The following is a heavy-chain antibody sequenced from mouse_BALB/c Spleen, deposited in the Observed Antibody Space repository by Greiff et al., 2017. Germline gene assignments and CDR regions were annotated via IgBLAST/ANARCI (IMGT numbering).Heavy chain of an antibody. Sequence: EVQGVESGGDLVKPGGSLKLSCAASGFTFSSYGMSWVRQTPGKRLEWVATISSGGSYTYYPDSVKGRFTISRDNAKTTLYLQISSLRSEDTAMFAWARGGYGSPLDYWGQGTTLTVSS. CDR3: ARGGYGSPLDY. CDR2: ISSGGSYT. J-gene: IGHJ2*01. V-gene: IGHV5-6*01. CDR1: GFTFSSYG. D-gene: IGHD1-1*01.